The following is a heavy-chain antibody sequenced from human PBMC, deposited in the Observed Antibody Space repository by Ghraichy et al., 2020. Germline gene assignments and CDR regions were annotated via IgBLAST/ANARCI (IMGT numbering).Heavy chain of an antibody. J-gene: IGHJ2*01. CDR1: GYTFTSYY. V-gene: IGHV1-46*03. CDR3: ARDSTYYCSSTSCYHHQNNPSRYFDL. CDR2: INPSGGST. D-gene: IGHD2-2*01. Sequence: ASVKVSCKASGYTFTSYYMHWVRQAPGQGLEWMGIINPSGGSTSYAQKFQGRVTMTRDTSTSTVYMELSSLRSEDTAVYYCARDSTYYCSSTSCYHHQNNPSRYFDLWGRGTLVTVSS.